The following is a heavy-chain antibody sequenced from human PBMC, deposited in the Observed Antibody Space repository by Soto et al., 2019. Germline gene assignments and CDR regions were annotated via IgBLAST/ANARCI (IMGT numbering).Heavy chain of an antibody. J-gene: IGHJ4*02. CDR3: ARDSVALTKDFDY. Sequence: QVQPLQSGAEVTKPGASVKVSCKASGYTFIDYYMHWVRQAPGQGPEWLVCINPKGGGTKYAQKFQDWVTMTWDTSISTAYMELNRLRSDDTAVYYCARDSVALTKDFDYWGQGTLVTVSS. V-gene: IGHV1-2*04. CDR2: INPKGGGT. D-gene: IGHD2-21*02. CDR1: GYTFIDYY.